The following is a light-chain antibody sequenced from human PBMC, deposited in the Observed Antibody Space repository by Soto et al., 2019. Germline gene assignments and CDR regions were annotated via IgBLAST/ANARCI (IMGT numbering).Light chain of an antibody. CDR1: QSVDSRY. CDR3: QQYATAPYT. J-gene: IGKJ2*01. CDR2: ATS. V-gene: IGKV3-20*01. Sequence: ETVLTQSPGTLSLSPGEGATLSCMASQSVDSRYLAWYQQRPGQAPRLLISATSTRASGIPDRFSGSGSVTDFTLTISRLEPEDFAVYYCQQYATAPYTFGRGTTLEF.